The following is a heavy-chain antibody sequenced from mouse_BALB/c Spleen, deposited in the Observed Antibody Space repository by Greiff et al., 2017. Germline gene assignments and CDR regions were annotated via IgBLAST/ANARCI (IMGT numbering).Heavy chain of an antibody. CDR3: AKSGVYYGNLYYFDY. CDR1: GFSLTSYG. J-gene: IGHJ2*01. D-gene: IGHD2-1*01. Sequence: QVQLQQSGPSLVQPSQSLSITCTVSGFSLTSYGVHWVRQSPGKGLEWLGVIWRGGSTDYNAAFMSRLSITKDNSKSQVFFKMNSLQADDTAIYYCAKSGVYYGNLYYFDYWGQGTTLTVSS. V-gene: IGHV2-5-1*01. CDR2: IWRGGST.